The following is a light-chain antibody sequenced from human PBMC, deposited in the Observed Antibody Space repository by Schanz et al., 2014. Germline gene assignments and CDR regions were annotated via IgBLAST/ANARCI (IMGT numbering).Light chain of an antibody. CDR1: QSVNNW. Sequence: DIQMTQSPSILSASVGDRVTITCRASQSVNNWLAWYQQKPGQAPKLLIYDASSLRSGVPSAFSGSGSGTEFTLTISSLQPDDFATYYCQHYSTSSPHTFGQGTKLE. CDR2: DAS. J-gene: IGKJ2*01. V-gene: IGKV1-5*01. CDR3: QHYSTSSPHT.